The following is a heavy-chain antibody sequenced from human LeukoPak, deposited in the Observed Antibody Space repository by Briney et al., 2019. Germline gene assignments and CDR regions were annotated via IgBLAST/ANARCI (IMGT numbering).Heavy chain of an antibody. Sequence: GGSLRLSCAASGFTFKDYAMSWVRQAPGTGLEWVSSMTGSSGSTYYADSVKGRFTISRDNSKNILFLQMNSLRADDTAIYYCARSSTNMVLYYFDFWGQGTLVPVSS. V-gene: IGHV3-23*01. CDR1: GFTFKDYA. CDR3: ARSSTNMVLYYFDF. J-gene: IGHJ4*02. D-gene: IGHD3-10*01. CDR2: MTGSSGST.